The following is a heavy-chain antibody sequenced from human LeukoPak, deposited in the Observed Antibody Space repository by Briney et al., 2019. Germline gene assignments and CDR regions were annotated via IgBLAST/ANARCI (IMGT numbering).Heavy chain of an antibody. J-gene: IGHJ3*02. D-gene: IGHD3-22*01. Sequence: PSETLSLTCTVSGGLISISTDYWGWIRQPPGKGLEWIGSIYYSGTTHYNPSLKSRVTIAVDTSKNQFSLKLISVTAADTAVYYCAREGSSYDSSTNDAFDIWGQGTMVTVSS. CDR3: AREGSSYDSSTNDAFDI. CDR2: IYYSGTT. CDR1: GGLISISTDY. V-gene: IGHV4-39*07.